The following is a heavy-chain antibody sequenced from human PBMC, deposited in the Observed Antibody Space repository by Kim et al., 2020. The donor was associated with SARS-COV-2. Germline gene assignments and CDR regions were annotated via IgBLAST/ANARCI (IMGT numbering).Heavy chain of an antibody. CDR2: INIYTGKP. CDR1: GYSFTRYA. Sequence: ASVKVSCKASGYSFTRYAMNWVRQAPGQGLEWMGWINIYTGKPTYAQDFSGRFVFSLDTSGNTAYLHINSLKAEDTAVYYCARGGYGDVVTEEFGLDVWGRGTAVTVSS. D-gene: IGHD5-12*01. V-gene: IGHV7-4-1*02. CDR3: ARGGYGDVVTEEFGLDV. J-gene: IGHJ6*02.